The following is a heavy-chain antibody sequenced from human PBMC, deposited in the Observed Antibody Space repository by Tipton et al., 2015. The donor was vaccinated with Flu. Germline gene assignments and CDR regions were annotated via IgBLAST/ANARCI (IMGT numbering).Heavy chain of an antibody. CDR2: IYYSGST. J-gene: IGHJ2*01. D-gene: IGHD4-11*01. Sequence: TLSLTCTVSGGSISGNYWNWIRQPPGRGLEWIGYIYYSGSTVFNPSLKSRATISVDTPKNQFSLSLSSVTAADTAVYYCARQFYRNYWDWYFDLWGRGTLVTVSS. V-gene: IGHV4-59*01. CDR1: GGSISGNY. CDR3: ARQFYRNYWDWYFDL.